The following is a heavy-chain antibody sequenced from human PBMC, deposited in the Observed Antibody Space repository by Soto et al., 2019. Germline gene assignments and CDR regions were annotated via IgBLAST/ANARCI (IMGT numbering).Heavy chain of an antibody. CDR1: GFTFSGYA. Sequence: LRRSCSASGFTFSGYAMHWVRQAPGKGLEWVAVISYDGSNKYYADSVKGRFTISRDNSKNTLYLQMNSLRAEDTAVYYCARDKRSATLDYWGQGTLVTVSS. CDR2: ISYDGSNK. J-gene: IGHJ4*01. D-gene: IGHD3-3*01. CDR3: ARDKRSATLDY. V-gene: IGHV3-30-3*01.